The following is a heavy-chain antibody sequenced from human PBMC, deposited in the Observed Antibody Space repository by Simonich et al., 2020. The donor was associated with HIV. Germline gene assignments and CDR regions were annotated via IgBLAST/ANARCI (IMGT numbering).Heavy chain of an antibody. CDR2: INHSEST. J-gene: IGHJ1*01. V-gene: IGHV4-34*01. CDR3: ARLTAGGLGEYFQH. Sequence: QVQLQQWGAGLLKPSETLSLTCAVYGGSFSGYYWSWIRQPPGKGLEFIGEINHSESTNYNPSLKSRVTISVDTSKNQFSLKLSSVTAADTAVYYCARLTAGGLGEYFQHWGQGTLVTVSS. CDR1: GGSFSGYY. D-gene: IGHD6-13*01.